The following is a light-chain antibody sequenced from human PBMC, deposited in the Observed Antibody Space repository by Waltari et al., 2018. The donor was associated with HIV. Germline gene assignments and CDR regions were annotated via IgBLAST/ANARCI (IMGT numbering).Light chain of an antibody. CDR3: QQLHVSPFS. CDR1: QGISNY. Sequence: DIQLTQFPLPLSASVGDRVIISCQASQGISNYLAWYQQKPGRPPKLLIYSASTLQTGVPSRFSGSGSETAFALTISGLQTEDFATYYCQQLHVSPFSFGPGTTVD. CDR2: SAS. V-gene: IGKV1-9*01. J-gene: IGKJ3*01.